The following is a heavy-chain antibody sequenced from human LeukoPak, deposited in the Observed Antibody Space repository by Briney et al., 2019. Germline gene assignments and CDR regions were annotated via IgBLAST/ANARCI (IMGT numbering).Heavy chain of an antibody. CDR3: AKASGYPYYFDY. CDR1: GFTFSSYA. CDR2: ISGSGGST. D-gene: IGHD3-3*01. J-gene: IGHJ4*02. Sequence: GGSLRLSCAASGFTFSSYAMSWVRQAPGEGLEWVSAISGSGGSTYYADSVKGRFTISRDNSKNTLYLQMNSLRAEDTAVYYCAKASGYPYYFDYWGQGSLVTVSS. V-gene: IGHV3-23*01.